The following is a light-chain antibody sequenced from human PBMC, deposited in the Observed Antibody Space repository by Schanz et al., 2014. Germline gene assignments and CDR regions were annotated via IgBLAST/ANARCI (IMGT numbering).Light chain of an antibody. CDR1: NIGSKS. CDR2: DDA. J-gene: IGLJ3*02. V-gene: IGLV3-21*03. Sequence: SYELTQPPSVSVAPGKTARITCGGNNIGSKSVHWYQQKPGQAPVLVVYDDADRPSGIPERFSGSKSGTSASLAITGLQAEDEADYYCQSYDRSLSAWVFGGGTKLTVL. CDR3: QSYDRSLSAWV.